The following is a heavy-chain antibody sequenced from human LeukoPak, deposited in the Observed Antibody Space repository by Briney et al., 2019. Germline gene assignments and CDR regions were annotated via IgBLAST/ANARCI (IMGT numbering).Heavy chain of an antibody. J-gene: IGHJ3*02. Sequence: SETLSLTRTVSGDSISSGTYYWSWIRQPAGKGLEWIGRIDASGNPNYNPSLRSRLTISVDRSKNQFSLKLSSVTAADTAVYYCASLPEYSSSGDIWGQGTMVTVSS. CDR2: IDASGNP. D-gene: IGHD6-6*01. CDR3: ASLPEYSSSGDI. V-gene: IGHV4-61*02. CDR1: GDSISSGTYY.